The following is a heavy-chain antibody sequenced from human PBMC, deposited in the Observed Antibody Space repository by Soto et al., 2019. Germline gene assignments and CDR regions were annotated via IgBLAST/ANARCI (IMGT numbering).Heavy chain of an antibody. CDR3: AKAGTREWISPGYYYYMDV. J-gene: IGHJ6*03. Sequence: GGSLRLSCAASGFSFSSYGMHWVRQAPGKGLEWVSAISGSGGSTYYADSVKGRFTISRDNSKNTLYLQMNSLRAEDTAVYYCAKAGTREWISPGYYYYMDVWGKGTTVTVSS. CDR2: ISGSGGST. CDR1: GFSFSSYG. V-gene: IGHV3-23*01. D-gene: IGHD3-3*01.